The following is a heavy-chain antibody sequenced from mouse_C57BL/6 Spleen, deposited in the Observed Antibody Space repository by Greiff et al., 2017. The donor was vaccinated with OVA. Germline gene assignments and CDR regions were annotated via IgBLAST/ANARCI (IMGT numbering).Heavy chain of an antibody. V-gene: IGHV1-77*01. D-gene: IGHD1-1*02. CDR3: ARWRWDGAMDY. CDR1: GYTFTDYY. CDR2: IGPGSGST. J-gene: IGHJ4*01. Sequence: QVQLQQSGAELVNPGASVKISCKASGYTFTDYYINWVKQRPGQGLEWIGKIGPGSGSTYYNEKFKGKATLTVDKSSSTAYMQLSSLTSEDSAVDFCARWRWDGAMDYWGQGTSVTVSS.